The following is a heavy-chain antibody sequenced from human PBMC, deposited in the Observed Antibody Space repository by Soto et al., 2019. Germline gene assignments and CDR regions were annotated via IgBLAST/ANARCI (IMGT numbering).Heavy chain of an antibody. D-gene: IGHD1-1*01. V-gene: IGHV1-8*01. J-gene: IGHJ3*02. CDR1: GYTFTSYD. CDR2: MNPNSGNT. CDR3: ARQRADAFDI. Sequence: APVKVSCKASGYTFTSYDINWVRQATGQGLEWMGWMNPNSGNTAYAQKFQGRVAMTRNTSISTAYMELSSLRSEDTAVYYCARQRADAFDISGQRTIVT.